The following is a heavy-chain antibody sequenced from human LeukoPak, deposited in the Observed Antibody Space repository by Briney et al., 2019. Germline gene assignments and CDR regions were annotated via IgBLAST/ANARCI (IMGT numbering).Heavy chain of an antibody. CDR1: GFTFSGSD. J-gene: IGHJ3*01. Sequence: GGSLRLSCAASGFTFSGSDMHWVRQASGKGLEWVGRIRSKANSYATAYAASVKGRFTISRDDSKNMAYLQMNSLKTEDTAVYYWTRQGNRFEYSSSRRDDAFDFWGQGTMVTVSS. CDR3: TRQGNRFEYSSSRRDDAFDF. D-gene: IGHD6-6*01. CDR2: IRSKANSYAT. V-gene: IGHV3-73*01.